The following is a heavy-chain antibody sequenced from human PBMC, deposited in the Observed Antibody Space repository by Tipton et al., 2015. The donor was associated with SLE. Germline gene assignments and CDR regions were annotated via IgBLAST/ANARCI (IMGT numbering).Heavy chain of an antibody. D-gene: IGHD6-13*01. CDR3: ARHSSSWYLDY. J-gene: IGHJ4*02. V-gene: IGHV4-59*01. CDR2: IYYSGST. CDR1: GGSISSYY. Sequence: TLSLTCTVSGGSISSYYWSWNRQPPGKGLEWIGYIYYSGSTNYNPSLKSRVTISVDTSKNQFSLKLSSVTAADTAVYYCARHSSSWYLDYWGQGTLVTVSS.